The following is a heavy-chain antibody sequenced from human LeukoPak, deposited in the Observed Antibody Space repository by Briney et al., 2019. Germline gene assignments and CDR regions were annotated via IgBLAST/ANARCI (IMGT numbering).Heavy chain of an antibody. D-gene: IGHD4-17*01. CDR3: ASDDYGDKFDY. Sequence: GGSLRLSSAASGFTFSDYYMSWIRQAPGKGLEWVSYISSSGSTIYYADSVKGRFTISRDNAKNSLYLQMNSLRAEDTAVYYCASDDYGDKFDYWGQGTLVTVSS. CDR1: GFTFSDYY. V-gene: IGHV3-11*01. CDR2: ISSSGSTI. J-gene: IGHJ4*02.